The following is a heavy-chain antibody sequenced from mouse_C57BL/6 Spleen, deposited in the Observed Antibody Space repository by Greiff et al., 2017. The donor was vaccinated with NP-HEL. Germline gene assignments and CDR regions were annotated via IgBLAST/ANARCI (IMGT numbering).Heavy chain of an antibody. V-gene: IGHV14-3*01. CDR3: ALYYYGSSYGYFDV. D-gene: IGHD1-1*01. CDR2: IDPANGNT. CDR1: GFNIKNTY. J-gene: IGHJ1*03. Sequence: VQLQQSVAELVRPGASVKLSCTASGFNIKNTYMHWVKQRPEQGLEWIGRIDPANGNTKYAPKFQGKATITADSSSNTGYQQLSILTSEETAIYYGALYYYGSSYGYFDVWGTGTTVTVSS.